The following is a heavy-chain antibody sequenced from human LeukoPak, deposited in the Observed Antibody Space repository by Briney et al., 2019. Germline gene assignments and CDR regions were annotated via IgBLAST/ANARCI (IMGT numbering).Heavy chain of an antibody. CDR3: ARSTVVNTSFDY. V-gene: IGHV1-8*01. J-gene: IGHJ4*02. Sequence: ASVKVSCKASGYTLTSYDINWVRQATGQGLEWMGWMNPNSGNTGYAQKFQGRVTMTTDTSTSTAYMEPRSLRSDDTAVYYCARSTVVNTSFDYWGQGTLVTVSS. D-gene: IGHD4-23*01. CDR2: MNPNSGNT. CDR1: GYTLTSYD.